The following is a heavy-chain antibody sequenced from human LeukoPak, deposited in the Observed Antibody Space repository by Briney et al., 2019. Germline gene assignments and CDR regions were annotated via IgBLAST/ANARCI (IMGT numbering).Heavy chain of an antibody. D-gene: IGHD3-9*01. Sequence: SETLSLTCTVSGGSISSSSYYWGWIRQPPGKGLEWIGSIYYSGSTYYNPSLKSRVTISVDTSKNQFSLKLSSVTAADTAVYYCARSFDFLDYWGQGTLVTVSS. CDR1: GGSISSSSYY. CDR2: IYYSGST. V-gene: IGHV4-39*01. CDR3: ARSFDFLDY. J-gene: IGHJ4*02.